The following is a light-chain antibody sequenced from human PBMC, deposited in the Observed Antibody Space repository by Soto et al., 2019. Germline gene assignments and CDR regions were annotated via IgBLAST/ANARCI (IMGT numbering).Light chain of an antibody. CDR1: DTINIY. CDR2: DAS. J-gene: IGKJ5*01. V-gene: IGKV3-11*01. CDR3: QQRYNWPPLT. Sequence: FVLTQSPATLSLSPGERATLSCRASDTINIYLAWYQQKPGQAPRLLIYDASNRATGIPARFSGSGSGTDFTLTISSLEPEDFAIYYCQQRYNWPPLTFGQGTRLEIK.